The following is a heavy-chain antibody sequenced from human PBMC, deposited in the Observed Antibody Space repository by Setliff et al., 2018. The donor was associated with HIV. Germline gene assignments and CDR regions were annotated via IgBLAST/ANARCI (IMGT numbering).Heavy chain of an antibody. D-gene: IGHD3-10*01. CDR1: GYTFTNYG. CDR2: ISAYNGNT. J-gene: IGHJ5*02. V-gene: IGHV1-18*01. CDR3: ARVLGSGSYYNVDIWFDP. Sequence: GASVKVSCKASGYTFTNYGITWVRQAPGQGLEWMGWISAYNGNTNYAQKLQGRVTMTTDTSTSTAYMELRSLRSDDTAVYYCARVLGSGSYYNVDIWFDPWGQGTLVTVSS.